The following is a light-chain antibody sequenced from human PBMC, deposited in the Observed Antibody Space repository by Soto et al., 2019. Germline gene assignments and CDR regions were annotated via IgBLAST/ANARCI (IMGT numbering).Light chain of an antibody. V-gene: IGLV2-14*01. CDR1: SSDVGGYNY. Sequence: SSLTQPASVYGSPGQSITISCTGTSSDVGGYNYVSWYQQHPGKAPKFMIYDVSNRPSGVSNRFSGSKSGNTASLTISGLQAEDEADYYCCSYTTSNTRQIVFGTGTKVTVL. CDR2: DVS. CDR3: CSYTTSNTRQIV. J-gene: IGLJ1*01.